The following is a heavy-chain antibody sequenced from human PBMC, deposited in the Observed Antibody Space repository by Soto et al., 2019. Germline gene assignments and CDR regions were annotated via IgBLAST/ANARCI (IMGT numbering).Heavy chain of an antibody. CDR3: ARGQLVDDAFDI. V-gene: IGHV4-59*01. CDR2: IYYSGST. CDR1: GGSISSYY. J-gene: IGHJ3*02. Sequence: SETLSLTCTVSGGSISSYYWSWIRQPPGKGLEWIGHIYYSGSTNYNPSLKSRVTISVDTSKNQFSLKLSSVTAADTAVYYCARGQLVDDAFDIWGQGTMVTVSS. D-gene: IGHD6-6*01.